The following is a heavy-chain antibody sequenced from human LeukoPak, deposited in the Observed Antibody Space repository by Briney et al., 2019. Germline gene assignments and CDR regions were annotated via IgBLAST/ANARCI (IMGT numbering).Heavy chain of an antibody. J-gene: IGHJ4*02. Sequence: SEKVSCKASGGTFSNYAISWVRQAPGQGLEWMGRIIPILGIANYEQKFQGRVTITADKSTSTAYMELSSLRSEDTAVYYCARAWEGQGVDYWGQGTLVTVSS. D-gene: IGHD1-26*01. CDR3: ARAWEGQGVDY. CDR2: IIPILGIA. V-gene: IGHV1-69*04. CDR1: GGTFSNYA.